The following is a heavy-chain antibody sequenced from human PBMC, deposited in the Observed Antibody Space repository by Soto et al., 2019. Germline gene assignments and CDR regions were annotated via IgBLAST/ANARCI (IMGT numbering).Heavy chain of an antibody. V-gene: IGHV1-3*01. CDR2: INAGNGNT. J-gene: IGHJ4*02. Sequence: QVPLVQSGAEVKKPGASVKVSCKASGYTFTSYAMHWVRQAPGQRLEWMGWINAGNGNTKYSQKFQGRVTITRDTSASTAYMELSSLRSEDTAVYYCARGSSGWYGRVDYWGQGTLVTVSS. CDR3: ARGSSGWYGRVDY. D-gene: IGHD6-19*01. CDR1: GYTFTSYA.